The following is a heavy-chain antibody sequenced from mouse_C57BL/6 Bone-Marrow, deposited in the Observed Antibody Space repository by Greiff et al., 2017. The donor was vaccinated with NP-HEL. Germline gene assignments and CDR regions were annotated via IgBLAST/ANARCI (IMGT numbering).Heavy chain of an antibody. CDR3: ARDGFITTVVAVYWYFDV. Sequence: EVKLVESGGGLVKPGGSLKLSCAASGFTFSSYAMSWVRQTPEKRLEWVATISDGGSYTYYPDNVKGRFTISRDNAKNNLYLQMSHLKSEDTAMYYCARDGFITTVVAVYWYFDVWGTGTTVTVSS. CDR1: GFTFSSYA. V-gene: IGHV5-4*01. D-gene: IGHD1-1*01. CDR2: ISDGGSYT. J-gene: IGHJ1*03.